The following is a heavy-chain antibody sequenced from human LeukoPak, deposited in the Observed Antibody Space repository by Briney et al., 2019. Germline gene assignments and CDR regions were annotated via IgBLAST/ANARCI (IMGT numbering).Heavy chain of an antibody. CDR1: GSTFSSYN. CDR2: IRTNGAGT. Sequence: PGGSLRLSCAASGSTFSSYNMNWVRRAPGQGLEWVSTIRTNGAGTHYADSVRGRFTISRDDSKNTLYLQMNSLRAEDTAVYYCARDSGELSYVDYWGQGTLVTVSS. V-gene: IGHV3-23*01. D-gene: IGHD7-27*01. J-gene: IGHJ4*02. CDR3: ARDSGELSYVDY.